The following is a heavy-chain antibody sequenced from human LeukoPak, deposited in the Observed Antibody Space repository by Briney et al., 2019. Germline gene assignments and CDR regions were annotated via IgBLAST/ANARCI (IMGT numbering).Heavy chain of an antibody. CDR2: IWYDGSNK. CDR3: ARKGGYGDSPGVFDY. J-gene: IGHJ4*02. CDR1: GFTFSHYG. D-gene: IGHD4-17*01. V-gene: IGHV3-33*08. Sequence: PGGSLRLSCAASGFTFSHYGMSWVRQAPGKGLEWVAVIWYDGSNKYYADSVKGRFTISRDNSKNTLYLQMNSLRAEDTAVYYCARKGGYGDSPGVFDYWGQGTLVTVSS.